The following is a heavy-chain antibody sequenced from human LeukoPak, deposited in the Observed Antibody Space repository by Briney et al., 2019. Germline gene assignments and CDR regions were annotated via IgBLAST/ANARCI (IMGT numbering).Heavy chain of an antibody. Sequence: ASVKVSCKASAYTFSSYLLHWVRQAPGQGLDWMGTIDPSGGSTVYAQKFQGRVTMTRDTSTGTVYMELSSLRSEDTAVYYCARDLGLRGVTNWFDPLGPGNPGHRLL. D-gene: IGHD3-10*01. J-gene: IGHJ5*02. V-gene: IGHV1-46*01. CDR2: IDPSGGST. CDR3: ARDLGLRGVTNWFDP. CDR1: AYTFSSYL.